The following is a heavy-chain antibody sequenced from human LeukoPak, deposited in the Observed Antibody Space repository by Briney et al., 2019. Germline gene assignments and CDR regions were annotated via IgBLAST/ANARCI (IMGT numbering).Heavy chain of an antibody. CDR2: IKQDGSEK. CDR1: GFTLSSHW. J-gene: IGHJ3*02. CDR3: ARERYDYVCGSYTPDAFDI. Sequence: GGSLRLSCAASGFTLSSHWMSWVHQAPGKGLEWVANIKQDGSEKYYVDSVKGRFTISRDNAKNSLYLQMNSLRAEDTAVYYCARERYDYVCGSYTPDAFDIWGQGTIVTVSS. V-gene: IGHV3-7*01. D-gene: IGHD3-16*01.